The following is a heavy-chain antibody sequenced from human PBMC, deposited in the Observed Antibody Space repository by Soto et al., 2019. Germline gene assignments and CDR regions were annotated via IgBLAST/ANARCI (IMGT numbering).Heavy chain of an antibody. CDR1: GYTFSSYW. V-gene: IGHV5-51*01. Sequence: GESLKISCKGSGYTFSSYWIAWVRQMPGKGLEWMGIIYPGDSDTRYRPSFQGQVTISVDKSISTAYLQWTNLKASDAAMYYCARQDGAATYYFDYWGQGTLVTVSS. J-gene: IGHJ4*02. CDR2: IYPGDSDT. D-gene: IGHD1-26*01. CDR3: ARQDGAATYYFDY.